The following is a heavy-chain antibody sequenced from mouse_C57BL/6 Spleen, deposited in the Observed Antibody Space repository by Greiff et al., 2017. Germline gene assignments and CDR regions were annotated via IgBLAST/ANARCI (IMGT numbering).Heavy chain of an antibody. CDR1: GFTFSSYG. J-gene: IGHJ2*01. Sequence: DVKLVESGGDLVKPGGSLKLSCAASGFTFSSYGMSWVRQTPDKRLEWVATISSGGSYTYYPDRVKGRYTISSDNAKNTLYLQMSSLKSADTAMYYCASLYYYGSSPYYFDYGGQGTTLTVSS. CDR3: ASLYYYGSSPYYFDY. CDR2: ISSGGSYT. V-gene: IGHV5-6*02. D-gene: IGHD1-1*01.